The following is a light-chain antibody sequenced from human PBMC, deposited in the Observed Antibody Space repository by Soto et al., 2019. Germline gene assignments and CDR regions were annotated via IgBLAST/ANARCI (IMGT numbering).Light chain of an antibody. Sequence: EIVLTQSPATLSLSPGERATLSCRASQSVSSYLAWYQQKPGQAPRLLIYDASNRATGIPARFSASGSGTDLTLTISSLEPEDFAVYYCQQRSNFGQGTRLEIK. J-gene: IGKJ5*01. CDR1: QSVSSY. CDR2: DAS. CDR3: QQRSN. V-gene: IGKV3-11*01.